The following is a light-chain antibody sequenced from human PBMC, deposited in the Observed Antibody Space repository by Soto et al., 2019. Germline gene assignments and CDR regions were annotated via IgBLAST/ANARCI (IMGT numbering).Light chain of an antibody. V-gene: IGLV1-40*01. J-gene: IGLJ2*01. CDR2: GDN. CDR3: QSHDSSLSGSRVV. CDR1: SSNIGAGYD. Sequence: QSVLTQPPSVSGAPGQRVTISCTGSSSNIGAGYDVHWYQQVPGTAPKLLISGDNNRPSGVPDRFSGSKSGTSASLAITGLQDEDEADYYCQSHDSSLSGSRVVFGGGTKLTVL.